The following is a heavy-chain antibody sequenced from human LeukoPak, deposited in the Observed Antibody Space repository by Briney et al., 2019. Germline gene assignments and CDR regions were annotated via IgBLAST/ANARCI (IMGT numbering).Heavy chain of an antibody. Sequence: GGSLRLSCAASGFTFNTYWMHWVRQAPGKGLVRVSRINSDGSSTAYADSVKGRFTISKDNAKNTLYLQMNSLRVEDTAVYYCAKIAVAGSDFDCWGQGTLVTVSS. CDR1: GFTFNTYW. CDR2: INSDGSST. CDR3: AKIAVAGSDFDC. J-gene: IGHJ4*02. D-gene: IGHD6-19*01. V-gene: IGHV3-74*03.